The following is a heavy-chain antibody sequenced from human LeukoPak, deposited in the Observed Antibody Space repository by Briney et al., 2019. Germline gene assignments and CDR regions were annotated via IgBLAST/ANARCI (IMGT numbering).Heavy chain of an antibody. J-gene: IGHJ4*02. CDR2: IQYDGSNK. CDR1: GFTFNSYG. D-gene: IGHD6-13*01. V-gene: IGHV3-30*02. CDR3: ANLGRVEQLGRFDY. Sequence: PGGSLGLSCAASGFTFNSYGMNWVRQAPGKGLEWVAFIQYDGSNKYYADSVKGRFTISRDNSKNTLYLQMNSLRAEDTAVYYCANLGRVEQLGRFDYWGQGTLVTVSS.